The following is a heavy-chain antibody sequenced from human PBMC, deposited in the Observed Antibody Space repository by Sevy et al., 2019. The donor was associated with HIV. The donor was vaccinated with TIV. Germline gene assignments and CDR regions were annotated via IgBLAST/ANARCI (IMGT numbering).Heavy chain of an antibody. D-gene: IGHD6-13*01. CDR3: ARGDGTDRCLDY. J-gene: IGHJ4*02. V-gene: IGHV1-46*02. CDR1: GYTFNNYY. Sequence: ASVKVSCKPSGYTFNNYYIHWVRQAPGQGLEWMGVINPSSGSTYYAQKFQGRVTMTRDTSTSTVYMELSSLRYEDTAVYYCARGDGTDRCLDYWGQGSLVTVSS. CDR2: INPSSGST.